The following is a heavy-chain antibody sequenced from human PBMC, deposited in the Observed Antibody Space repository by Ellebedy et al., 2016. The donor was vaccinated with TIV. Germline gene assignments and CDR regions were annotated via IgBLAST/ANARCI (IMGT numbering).Heavy chain of an antibody. Sequence: AASVKVSCKASGYTFTNYAIHWVRQAPGQRLEWMGWINTANENIKYSQRFQGRVTITADKSTSTAYMELSSLTSEDTAVYYWASQIGYTHDMTPFAQWGQGTLVTVSS. V-gene: IGHV1-3*04. CDR2: INTANENI. J-gene: IGHJ4*02. CDR1: GYTFTNYA. D-gene: IGHD5-18*01. CDR3: ASQIGYTHDMTPFAQ.